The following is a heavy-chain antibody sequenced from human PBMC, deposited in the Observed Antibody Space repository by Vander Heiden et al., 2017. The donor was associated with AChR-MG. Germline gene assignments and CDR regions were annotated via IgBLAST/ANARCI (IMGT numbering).Heavy chain of an antibody. CDR2: ISGSGGST. CDR3: ANGAFIRLSGDY. D-gene: IGHD3-10*01. V-gene: IGHV3-23*01. CDR1: GFTFSSYA. Sequence: EVQLLESGGGLVQPGGSLRLSCAASGFTFSSYAMSWVRQAPGKGLEWGSAISGSGGSTYCADSVKGRFTISRDNSKNSLYLQMNSLRAEDTAVYYCANGAFIRLSGDYWGQGTLVTVSS. J-gene: IGHJ4*02.